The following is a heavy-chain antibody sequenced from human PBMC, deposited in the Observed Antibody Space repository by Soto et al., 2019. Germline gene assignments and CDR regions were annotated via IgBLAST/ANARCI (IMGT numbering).Heavy chain of an antibody. CDR1: GGTFSSYA. Sequence: QVQLVQSGAEVKKPGSSVKVSCKASGGTFSSYAISWVRQAPGQGLEWMGGIIPIFGTANYAQKFQGRVTITADESTSTAYMELSSLRSEATAVYYCASYSSGWYHEAPYFDYWGQGTLVTVSS. D-gene: IGHD6-19*01. CDR3: ASYSSGWYHEAPYFDY. CDR2: IIPIFGTA. V-gene: IGHV1-69*01. J-gene: IGHJ4*02.